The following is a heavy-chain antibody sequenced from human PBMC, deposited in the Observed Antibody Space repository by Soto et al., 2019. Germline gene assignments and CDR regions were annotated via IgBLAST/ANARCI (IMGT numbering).Heavy chain of an antibody. CDR2: IFWDDDQ. J-gene: IGHJ6*02. Sequence: QITLKESGPTLVKPTQTLTLTCTFSGFSLNSNGVGVAWIRQSPGKALEWLAVIFWDDDQRYSPSLEGSLTITKDTSKNQVVLTLANVGPVDAGTYFWAHGRMHIHSCYNGMDVWGQGTTVSVS. CDR3: AHGRMHIHSCYNGMDV. V-gene: IGHV2-5*02. CDR1: GFSLNSNGVG.